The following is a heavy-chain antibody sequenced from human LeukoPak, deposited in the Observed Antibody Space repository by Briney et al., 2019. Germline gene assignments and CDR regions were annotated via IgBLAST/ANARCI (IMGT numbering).Heavy chain of an antibody. CDR3: ARDPLNASSGYPC. CDR1: GGTFSSYT. J-gene: IGHJ4*02. Sequence: ASVKVSCKASGGTFSSYTISWVRQAPGQGLEWMGRIIPILGIANYAQKFQGRVTITADKSTSTAYMELSSLRSEDTAVYYCARDPLNASSGYPCWGQGTLVTVSS. CDR2: IIPILGIA. V-gene: IGHV1-69*04. D-gene: IGHD3-22*01.